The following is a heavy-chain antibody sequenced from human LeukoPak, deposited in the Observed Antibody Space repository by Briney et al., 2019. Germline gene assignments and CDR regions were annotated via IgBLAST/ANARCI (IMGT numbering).Heavy chain of an antibody. D-gene: IGHD1-1*01. CDR2: IRYDGSNK. CDR1: GFTFSSYG. V-gene: IGHV3-30*02. J-gene: IGHJ4*02. CDR3: AKELVTETGTFDY. Sequence: GGPLRLSCAASGFTFSSYGMHWVRQAPGKGLEGVAFIRYDGSNKYYAGSVKGRFTISRDNSKNTLYLQMNGLRAEDTAVYYCAKELVTETGTFDYWGQGTLVTVSS.